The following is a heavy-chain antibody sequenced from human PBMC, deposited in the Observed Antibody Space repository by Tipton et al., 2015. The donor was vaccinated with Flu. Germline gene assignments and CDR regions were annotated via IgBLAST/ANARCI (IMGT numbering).Heavy chain of an antibody. CDR1: GFNFSNHW. D-gene: IGHD4-17*01. J-gene: IGHJ6*02. V-gene: IGHV3-74*01. Sequence: SLRLSCAASGFNFSNHWMYWVRQAPGEGLEWVSHVDIDGTTTSFADSVKGRFSISKDNAKNTLYLQMSSLRAEDTAVYYCAKADYVHYGMDVWGQGTTVTVS. CDR3: AKADYVHYGMDV. CDR2: VDIDGTTT.